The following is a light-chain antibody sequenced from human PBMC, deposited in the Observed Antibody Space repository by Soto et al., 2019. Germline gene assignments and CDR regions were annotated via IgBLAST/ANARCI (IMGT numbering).Light chain of an antibody. CDR1: SSDVGGYDY. CDR2: EVS. J-gene: IGLJ3*02. V-gene: IGLV2-14*01. Sequence: QSALTQPASVSGSPGQSITISCTGTSSDVGGYDYVSWYQQHPGKAPKVIIYEVSNRPSGISNRFSGSKSGNTASLTISGLQAEDEDDYYCSSYTSSSILEVFGGGTKLTVL. CDR3: SSYTSSSILEV.